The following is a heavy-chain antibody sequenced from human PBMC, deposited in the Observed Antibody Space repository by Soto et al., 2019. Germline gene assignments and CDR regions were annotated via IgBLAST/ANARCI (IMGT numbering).Heavy chain of an antibody. D-gene: IGHD3-10*01. CDR3: AGEGSLGLDV. CDR2: INGDGASL. CDR1: GFIFSSFW. V-gene: IGHV3-74*03. Sequence: EVRLEEAGGGFVQPGGSLRVSCSGSGFIFSSFWMHWVRQGPGKGLEWVSRINGDGASLAYADSVKGRFSISRDNVKNTLHLQMNSLGADDTAVYFCAGEGSLGLDVWGRGTTVTVSS. J-gene: IGHJ6*02.